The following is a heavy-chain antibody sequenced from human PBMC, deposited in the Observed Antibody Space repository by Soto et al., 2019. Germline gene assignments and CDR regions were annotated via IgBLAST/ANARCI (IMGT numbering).Heavy chain of an antibody. CDR1: GGSISSYY. V-gene: IGHV4-59*01. D-gene: IGHD4-17*01. CDR2: IYYSGST. CDR3: ARMPDNRGLRWPLYYYYGMDV. Sequence: SETLSLTCTVSGGSISSYYWSWIRQPPGKGLEWIGYIYYSGSTNYNPSLKSRVTISVDTSKNQFSLKLSSVTAAVTAVYYCARMPDNRGLRWPLYYYYGMDVWGQGTTVTVSS. J-gene: IGHJ6*02.